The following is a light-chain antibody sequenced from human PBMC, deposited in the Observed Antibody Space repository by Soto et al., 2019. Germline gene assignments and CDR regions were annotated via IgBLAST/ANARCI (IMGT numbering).Light chain of an antibody. CDR2: GAS. J-gene: IGKJ2*01. CDR1: QSVSSRS. V-gene: IGKV3-20*01. Sequence: EIVLTQSPGTLSLSPGERATLSCRASQSVSSRSLAWYQQKPGQAPRLLIYGASSRSTGIPDRFSGSGSGTDFTLTISILEPEDFAVYYCQHYGSSPNTFGQGTKLEMK. CDR3: QHYGSSPNT.